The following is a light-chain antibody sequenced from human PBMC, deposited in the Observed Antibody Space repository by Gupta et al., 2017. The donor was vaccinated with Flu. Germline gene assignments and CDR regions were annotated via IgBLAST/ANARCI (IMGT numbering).Light chain of an antibody. J-gene: IGKJ1*01. CDR3: QQCGSSSWT. V-gene: IGKV3-20*01. CDR1: QSVDSSS. CDR2: GGS. Sequence: EIVFTQSPGTLSLSPGERATLSCRASQSVDSSSLAWYQQKPGQAPRLVIYGGSNRAAGFSDRFSGSGSGTDFTLTISRLEPEDFAVYYCQQCGSSSWTFGQGTRMEIK.